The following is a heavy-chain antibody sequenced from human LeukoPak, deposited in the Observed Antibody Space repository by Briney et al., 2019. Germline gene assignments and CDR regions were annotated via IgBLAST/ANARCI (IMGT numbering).Heavy chain of an antibody. J-gene: IGHJ4*02. V-gene: IGHV1-2*02. Sequence: ASVKVSCKASVYTFTGYYMHWVRPAPGQGLEGMGWINPNSGGTNYAQKSQGRVTMTTDTSISTAYMELSRLRSDDTAVYYCARAGLLDRPDFCSGYCRYWGQGTLVTVSS. CDR1: VYTFTGYY. CDR3: ARAGLLDRPDFCSGYCRY. D-gene: IGHD3-3*01. CDR2: INPNSGGT.